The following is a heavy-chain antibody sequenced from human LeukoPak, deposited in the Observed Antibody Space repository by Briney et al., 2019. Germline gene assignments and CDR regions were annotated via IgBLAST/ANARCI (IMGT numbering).Heavy chain of an antibody. CDR2: ISSSSSYI. CDR3: ARNDYGDPSDY. Sequence: GGSLRLSFAASGFTFSSYSMNWGRQASGKGLEWVSSISSSSSYIYYADSVKGRFTISRDNAKNSLYLQMNSLRAEDTAVYYCARNDYGDPSDYWGQGTLVTVSS. V-gene: IGHV3-21*01. D-gene: IGHD4-17*01. CDR1: GFTFSSYS. J-gene: IGHJ4*02.